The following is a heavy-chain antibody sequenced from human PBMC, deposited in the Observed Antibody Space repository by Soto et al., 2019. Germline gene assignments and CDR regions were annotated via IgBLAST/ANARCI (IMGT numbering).Heavy chain of an antibody. CDR3: AREYSSGWYYFDY. CDR2: ISVYNGNT. D-gene: IGHD6-19*01. CDR1: GYSFTSYN. V-gene: IGHV1-18*04. J-gene: IGHJ4*02. Sequence: QVQLVQSGAEVKKPGASVKVSCKASGYSFTSYNINWVRQATGQGLEWMGWISVYNGNTNYAQKFQGRVTMTTDTSTSTAYMELRSLRSDDTAVYYCAREYSSGWYYFDYWGQGTLVTVSS.